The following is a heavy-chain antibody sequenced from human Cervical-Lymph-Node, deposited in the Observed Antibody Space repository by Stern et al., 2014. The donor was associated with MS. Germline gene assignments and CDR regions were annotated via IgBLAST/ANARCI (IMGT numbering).Heavy chain of an antibody. V-gene: IGHV2-70*01. D-gene: IGHD3-16*01. CDR3: ARTHYVWGSAYGIDV. CDR1: GFSLSTSGMC. J-gene: IGHJ6*02. Sequence: QVNLKESGPALVKPTQTLTLTCTFSGFSLSTSGMCVSWIRQPPGKALEWLAIIDWDDDNYYSTSLKTSLTISKDTSKNQVVLTMTNMDPVDTATYYCARTHYVWGSAYGIDVWGQGTTVTVSS. CDR2: IDWDDDN.